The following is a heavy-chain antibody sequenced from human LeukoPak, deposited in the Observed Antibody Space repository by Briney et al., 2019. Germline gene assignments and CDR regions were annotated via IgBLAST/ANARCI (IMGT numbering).Heavy chain of an antibody. CDR2: INPNSGGT. Sequence: ASVKVSCKASGYTFTGYYMHWVRQAPGQGLEWMGWINPNSGGTNYAQEFQGRVTMTRDTSISTAYMELSRLRSDDTAVYYCASGGTIFGVVSHFDYWGQGTLVTVSS. CDR3: ASGGTIFGVVSHFDY. J-gene: IGHJ4*02. D-gene: IGHD3-3*01. V-gene: IGHV1-2*02. CDR1: GYTFTGYY.